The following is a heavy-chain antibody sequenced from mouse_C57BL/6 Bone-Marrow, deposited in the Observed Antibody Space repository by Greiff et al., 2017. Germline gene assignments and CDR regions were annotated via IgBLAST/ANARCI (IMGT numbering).Heavy chain of an antibody. CDR2: IYPGSGST. J-gene: IGHJ1*03. CDR3: ARDGSSYCWYFDV. V-gene: IGHV1-55*01. Sequence: QVQLQQPGADLVKPGASVKMSCKASGYTFTSYWITWVKQRPGQGLEWIGDIYPGSGSTNYNEKFKSKATLTVDTSSSTAYMQLRSLTSEDSAVYYCARDGSSYCWYFDVWGTGTTVTVSS. CDR1: GYTFTSYW. D-gene: IGHD1-1*01.